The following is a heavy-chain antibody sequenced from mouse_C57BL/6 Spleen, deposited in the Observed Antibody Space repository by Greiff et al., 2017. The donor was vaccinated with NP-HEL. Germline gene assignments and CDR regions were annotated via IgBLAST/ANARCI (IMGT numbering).Heavy chain of an antibody. Sequence: EVQLQQSGPELVKPGASVKISCKASGYTFTDYYMNWVKQSHGKSLEWIGDINPNNGGTSYNQKFKGKATLTVDKSSSTAYMELRSLTSEDSAVYYCARGYDDYWYFDVWGTGTTVTVSS. CDR1: GYTFTDYY. V-gene: IGHV1-26*01. J-gene: IGHJ1*03. CDR2: INPNNGGT. CDR3: ARGYDDYWYFDV. D-gene: IGHD2-14*01.